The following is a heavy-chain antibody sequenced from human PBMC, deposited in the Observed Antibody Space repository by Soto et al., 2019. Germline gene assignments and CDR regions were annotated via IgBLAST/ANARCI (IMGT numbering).Heavy chain of an antibody. CDR3: ARCVAVAGTGALDY. CDR2: ISYDGSNK. Sequence: QVQLVESGGGVVQPGRSLRLSCAASGFTFSSYAMHWVRQAPGKGLEWVAVISYDGSNKYYADSVKGRFTISRDNSKNTRYLQMNSLRAEDTAVYYCARCVAVAGTGALDYWGQGTLVTVSS. V-gene: IGHV3-30-3*01. D-gene: IGHD6-19*01. J-gene: IGHJ4*02. CDR1: GFTFSSYA.